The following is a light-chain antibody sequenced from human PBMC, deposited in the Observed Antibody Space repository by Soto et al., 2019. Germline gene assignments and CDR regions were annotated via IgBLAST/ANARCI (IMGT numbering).Light chain of an antibody. CDR3: QQRSAWPST. J-gene: IGKJ4*01. Sequence: EIVLTQSPATLSLSPGKRATLSWRASQSVSSCLAWYQQKPGQAPRLLIYDASNRATGIPARFSGSGSGTDFTLTISSLQPDDFAVYYCQQRSAWPSTFGGGTKVQIK. CDR1: QSVSSC. V-gene: IGKV3-11*01. CDR2: DAS.